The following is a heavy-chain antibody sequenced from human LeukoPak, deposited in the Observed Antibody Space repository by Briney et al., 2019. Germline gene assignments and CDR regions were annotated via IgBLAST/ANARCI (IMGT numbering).Heavy chain of an antibody. D-gene: IGHD2-15*01. V-gene: IGHV3-48*02. J-gene: IGHJ4*02. CDR2: ISSGSSTI. CDR3: AISWGYYFDY. Sequence: GGSLRLSCAASGFTFSRYSMNWVRQAPGKGLEWISYISSGSSTIYYADSVKGRFTIPRDNAKNSLYLQMNSLKDEDTAVYYCAISWGYYFDYWGQGTLVTVSS. CDR1: GFTFSRYS.